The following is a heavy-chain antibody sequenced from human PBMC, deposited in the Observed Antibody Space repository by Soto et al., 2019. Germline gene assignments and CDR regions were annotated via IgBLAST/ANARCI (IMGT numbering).Heavy chain of an antibody. CDR2: INHSGST. Sequence: SETLSLTCAVYGGSFSGYYWSWIRQPPGKGLEWIGEINHSGSTNYNPSLKSRVTISVDTSKNQFSLKLSSVTAADTAVYYCARDYGDYSFDAFDIWGQGTMVTVSS. V-gene: IGHV4-34*01. CDR3: ARDYGDYSFDAFDI. D-gene: IGHD4-17*01. CDR1: GGSFSGYY. J-gene: IGHJ3*02.